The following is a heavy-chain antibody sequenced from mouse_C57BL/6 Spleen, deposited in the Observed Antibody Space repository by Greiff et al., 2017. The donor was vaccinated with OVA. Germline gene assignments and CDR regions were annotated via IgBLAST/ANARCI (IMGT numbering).Heavy chain of an antibody. Sequence: QLQQPGAELVKPGASVKLSCKASGYTFTSYWMHWVKQRPGQGLEWIGMIHPNSGSTNYNEKFKSKATLTVDKSSSTAYMQLSSLTSEDSAVYYCASELRDYAMDYWGQGTSVTVSS. CDR2: IHPNSGST. CDR1: GYTFTSYW. V-gene: IGHV1-64*01. D-gene: IGHD1-1*01. J-gene: IGHJ4*01. CDR3: ASELRDYAMDY.